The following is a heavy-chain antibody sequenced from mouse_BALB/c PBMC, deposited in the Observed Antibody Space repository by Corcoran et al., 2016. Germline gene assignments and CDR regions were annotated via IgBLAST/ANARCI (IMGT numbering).Heavy chain of an antibody. J-gene: IGHJ4*01. CDR3: ANGGYGNFSAKDY. V-gene: IGHV1-26*01. CDR2: INPYNGAT. D-gene: IGHD2-1*01. CDR1: GYSFTGYY. Sequence: EVQLQQSGPGLVKPGASVKISCKASGYSFTGYYMHWVKQSHVKSLEWIGRINPYNGATSYNQNFKDKASLTVDKSSSTAYMELHSLTSEDSAVYYCANGGYGNFSAKDYWGQGTSVTVSS.